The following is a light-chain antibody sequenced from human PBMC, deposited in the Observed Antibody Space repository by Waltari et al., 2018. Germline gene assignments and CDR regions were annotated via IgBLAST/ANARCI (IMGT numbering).Light chain of an antibody. V-gene: IGLV2-11*01. CDR2: DGA. J-gene: IGLJ3*02. CDR1: SSGVGVYLY. Sequence: QSALTQPRSVSGSPGQSVTISCAGTSSGVGVYLYVTWFQQNSGKAPKHILYDGANRPSGVPDRFSGSRSDNTASLTISGLQHEDEAYYYCCSHTSRYTSVVFGGGTKLTVL. CDR3: CSHTSRYTSVV.